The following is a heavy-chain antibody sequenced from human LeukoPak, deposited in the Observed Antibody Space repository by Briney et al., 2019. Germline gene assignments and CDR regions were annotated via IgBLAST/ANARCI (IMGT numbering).Heavy chain of an antibody. V-gene: IGHV3-33*01. CDR1: GFTFSSYG. J-gene: IGHJ6*02. Sequence: GRSLRLSCAASGFTFSSYGMHWVRQAPGKGLEWVAVIWYDGSNKYYADSVKGRFTISRDNSKNTLYLQMNSLRAEDTAVYYCARDLVQTTVTTDYYYYGMDVWGQGTTATVSS. CDR2: IWYDGSNK. D-gene: IGHD4-17*01. CDR3: ARDLVQTTVTTDYYYYGMDV.